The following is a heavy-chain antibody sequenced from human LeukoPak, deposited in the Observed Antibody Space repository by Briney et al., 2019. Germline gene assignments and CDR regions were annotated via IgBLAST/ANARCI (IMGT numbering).Heavy chain of an antibody. Sequence: PGGSLRLSCAASGFTFSTYQMTWVRRAPGKGLVWVSEINPDGSHTNYADSVKGRFTISRDNAKNTLYLQMNSLRVEDTAVYYCTRGSNWSFDSWGQGTLATVSS. CDR2: INPDGSHT. CDR3: TRGSNWSFDS. J-gene: IGHJ4*02. CDR1: GFTFSTYQ. D-gene: IGHD5-24*01. V-gene: IGHV3-74*01.